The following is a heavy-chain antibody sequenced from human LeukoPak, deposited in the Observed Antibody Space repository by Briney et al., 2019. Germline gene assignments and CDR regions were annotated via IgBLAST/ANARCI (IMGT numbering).Heavy chain of an antibody. Sequence: GGSLRLSCAASGFTFSSYAMSWVRQAPGKGLEWVSAISGSGGSTYYADSVKGRFTISRDNSKNTLYLQMNSLRAEDTAVYYCAKDYYDSSGYYYDYFDYWGQETLVTVSS. V-gene: IGHV3-23*01. J-gene: IGHJ4*02. CDR1: GFTFSSYA. D-gene: IGHD3-22*01. CDR3: AKDYYDSSGYYYDYFDY. CDR2: ISGSGGST.